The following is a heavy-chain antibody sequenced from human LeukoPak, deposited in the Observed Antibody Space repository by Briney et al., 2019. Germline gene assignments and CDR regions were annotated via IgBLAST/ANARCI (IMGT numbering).Heavy chain of an antibody. CDR2: IVPIFGTA. J-gene: IGHJ4*02. D-gene: IGHD3-22*01. CDR3: ARAPQWLLPYFDY. CDR1: GGTFSSYA. Sequence: SVKVSCKASGGTFSSYAISWVRQAPGQGLEWMGGIVPIFGTANYAQKFQGRVTITADESTSTAYMELSSLRSEDTAVYYCARAPQWLLPYFDYWGQGTLVTVSS. V-gene: IGHV1-69*13.